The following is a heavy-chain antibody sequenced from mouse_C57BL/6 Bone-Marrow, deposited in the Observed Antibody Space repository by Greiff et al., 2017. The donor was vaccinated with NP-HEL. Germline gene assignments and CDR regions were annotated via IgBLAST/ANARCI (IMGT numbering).Heavy chain of an antibody. V-gene: IGHV1-7*01. Sequence: VQLQQSGAELAKPGASVKLSCKASGYTFTSYWMHWVKQRPGQGLEWIGYINPSSGYTKYNQKFKGKATLTADKSSSTAYMQLSSLTYEDSAVYYCARRELGYCSWFAYWGQGTLVTVSA. CDR1: GYTFTSYW. CDR3: ARRELGYCSWFAY. J-gene: IGHJ3*01. CDR2: INPSSGYT. D-gene: IGHD3-1*01.